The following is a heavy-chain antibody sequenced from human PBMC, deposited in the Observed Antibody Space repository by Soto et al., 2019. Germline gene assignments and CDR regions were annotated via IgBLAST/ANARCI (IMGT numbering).Heavy chain of an antibody. D-gene: IGHD6-13*01. CDR2: IIPIFGTT. CDR3: AREVGSTWYVRLDP. J-gene: IGHJ5*02. V-gene: IGHV1-69*15. CDR1: GGTFSSYA. Sequence: QVQLVQSGAEVKKPGSSMKVSCKASGGTFSSYAISWVRQAPGQGLEWMGRIIPIFGTTSYAQKFQGRVTITADESTSTAYMELGSLRSDDTAVYYCAREVGSTWYVRLDPWGQGTLVTVSS.